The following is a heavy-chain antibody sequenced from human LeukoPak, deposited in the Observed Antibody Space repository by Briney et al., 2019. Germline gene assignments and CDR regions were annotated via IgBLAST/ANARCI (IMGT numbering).Heavy chain of an antibody. CDR2: ISASGAST. J-gene: IGHJ6*03. V-gene: IGHV3-23*01. CDR3: TKGGGFWRVNYMDV. CDR1: GFTFSSYA. D-gene: IGHD3-3*01. Sequence: TGGSLRLSCAASGFTFSSYAVGWVRQAPGKGLEWVSSISASGASTYYADSVKGRFTISRDNSKNTLYLQMNSLRVEDTAVYYCTKGGGFWRVNYMDVWGKGTTVTVSS.